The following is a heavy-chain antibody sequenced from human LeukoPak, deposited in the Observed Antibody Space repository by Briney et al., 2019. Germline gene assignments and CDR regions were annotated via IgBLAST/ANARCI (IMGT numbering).Heavy chain of an antibody. CDR3: ARASGIAVAGRLYYYMDV. D-gene: IGHD6-19*01. J-gene: IGHJ6*03. CDR1: GFTFSSYS. V-gene: IGHV3-21*01. CDR2: ISSSSSYI. Sequence: GGSLRLSCAASGFTFSSYSMNWVRQAPGKGLEWVSSISSSSSYIYYADSVKGRFTISRDNAKNSLYLQMNSLRAEDTAVYYCARASGIAVAGRLYYYMDVWGKGTTVTVSS.